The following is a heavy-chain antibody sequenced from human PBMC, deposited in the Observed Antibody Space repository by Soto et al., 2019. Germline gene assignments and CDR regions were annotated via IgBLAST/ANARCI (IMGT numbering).Heavy chain of an antibody. D-gene: IGHD6-19*01. Sequence: SETLSLTCAVYGGSFSGYYWSWIRQPPGKGLEWIGEINHSGSTNYNPSLKSRVTISVDTSKNQFSLKLSSVTAADTAVYYCARGPISSGWLLRRKNDYWGQGTLVTVSS. CDR3: ARGPISSGWLLRRKNDY. V-gene: IGHV4-34*01. J-gene: IGHJ4*02. CDR1: GGSFSGYY. CDR2: INHSGST.